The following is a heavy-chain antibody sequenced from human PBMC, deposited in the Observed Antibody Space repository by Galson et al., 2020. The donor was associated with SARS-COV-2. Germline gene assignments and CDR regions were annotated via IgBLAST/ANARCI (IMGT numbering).Heavy chain of an antibody. D-gene: IGHD2-15*01. CDR2: ISGNGDRT. Sequence: GGSLRLSCVASGFTFSISNCAINWVRQAPGKGLEWVSTISGNGDRTYYADSVKGRFIISRDNSKDTLYLQISSLRSEDTAVYYCAIYCSAYSYVFHWGQGTLVTVSS. J-gene: IGHJ4*02. CDR3: AIYCSAYSYVFH. CDR1: GFTFSISNCA. V-gene: IGHV3-23*01.